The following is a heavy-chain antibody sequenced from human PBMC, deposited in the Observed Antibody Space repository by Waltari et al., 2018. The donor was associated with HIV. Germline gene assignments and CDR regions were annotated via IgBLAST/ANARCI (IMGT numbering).Heavy chain of an antibody. V-gene: IGHV3-72*01. Sequence: EVQLVESGGGLVQPGGSLRISCAASGLAFSDYHMDWVRQAPGKGLEWVGRIRNKPSSYTTEYAASVKGRFSISRDDSRNSLYLQMNSLKTEDTAVYYCTTSAIGNIFDNWGQGTLVTVSS. CDR1: GLAFSDYH. D-gene: IGHD1-1*01. CDR3: TTSAIGNIFDN. J-gene: IGHJ4*02. CDR2: IRNKPSSYTT.